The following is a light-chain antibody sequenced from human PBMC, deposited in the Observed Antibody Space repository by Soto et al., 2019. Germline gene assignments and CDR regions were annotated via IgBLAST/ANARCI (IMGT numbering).Light chain of an antibody. CDR3: QQRSHWPPIT. J-gene: IGKJ5*01. CDR2: DAS. Sequence: DIQMTQSPSTLSASVGDRVTITCRASQSISSWLAWYQQKPGKAPKLLIYDASSLESGVPSRFSGSGSGTEFTLTITSLQPDDFAVYFCQQRSHWPPITFGQGTRLEIK. V-gene: IGKV1-5*01. CDR1: QSISSW.